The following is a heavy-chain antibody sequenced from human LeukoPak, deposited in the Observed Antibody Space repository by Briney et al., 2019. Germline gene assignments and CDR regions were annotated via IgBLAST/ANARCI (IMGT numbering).Heavy chain of an antibody. Sequence: GGSLRLSCAASGFIFSSYGMHWVRQAPGKGLEWVAFIRYDGSNKYYGDSVKGRFTISRDNSKNTLYLQMSSPRAEDTAVYYCAKDKGGSSGWLFDYWGQGTLVTVSS. V-gene: IGHV3-30*02. D-gene: IGHD6-19*01. CDR1: GFIFSSYG. CDR3: AKDKGGSSGWLFDY. J-gene: IGHJ4*02. CDR2: IRYDGSNK.